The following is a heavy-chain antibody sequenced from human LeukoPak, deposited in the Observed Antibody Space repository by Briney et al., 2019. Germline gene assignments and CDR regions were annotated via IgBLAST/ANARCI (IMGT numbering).Heavy chain of an antibody. CDR1: GYSFTSYW. V-gene: IGHV5-51*01. CDR3: ARQYYYDSSGYPRWFDP. CDR2: IYPGDSDT. D-gene: IGHD3-22*01. Sequence: GESLKISCKGSGYSFTSYWIGWVRQMPGKGLGWMGIIYPGDSDTRYSPSFQGQVTISADKSISTAYLQWSSLKASDTAMYYCARQYYYDSSGYPRWFDPWGQGTLVTVSS. J-gene: IGHJ5*02.